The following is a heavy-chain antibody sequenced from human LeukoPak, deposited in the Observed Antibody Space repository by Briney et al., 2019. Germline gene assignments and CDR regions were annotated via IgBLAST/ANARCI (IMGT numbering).Heavy chain of an antibody. D-gene: IGHD2-15*01. CDR2: INPSGGST. J-gene: IGHJ4*02. V-gene: IGHV1-46*01. Sequence: ASVKVSCKASGYTFTNYFMHWVRQAPGQGLEWMGIINPSGGSTSYAQKFQGRVTMTRDTSTSTVYMELSSLRSEDTAVYYCARVDLTLPYYFDYWGQGTLVTVSS. CDR1: GYTFTNYF. CDR3: ARVDLTLPYYFDY.